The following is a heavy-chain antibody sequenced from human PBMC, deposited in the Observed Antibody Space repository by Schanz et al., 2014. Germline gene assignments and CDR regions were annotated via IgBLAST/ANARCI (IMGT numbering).Heavy chain of an antibody. CDR1: GGTFSSYT. CDR3: ASSGAGYSSSWDFDY. Sequence: QVQLVQSGAEVKKPGSSVKVSCKASGGTFSSYTISWVRQAPGQGLEWMGRIIPILGIANYAQNFQGRVTITADKSTSTAYMELTSLRSEDTAVYYCASSGAGYSSSWDFDYWGQGTLVPVSS. CDR2: IIPILGIA. V-gene: IGHV1-69*02. J-gene: IGHJ4*02. D-gene: IGHD6-13*01.